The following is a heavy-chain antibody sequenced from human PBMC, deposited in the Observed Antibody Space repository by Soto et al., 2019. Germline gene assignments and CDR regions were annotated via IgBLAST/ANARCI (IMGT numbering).Heavy chain of an antibody. D-gene: IGHD3-3*01. CDR3: ARLRTASGVVRCDY. CDR2: INRSGST. Sequence: QVQLQQWGAGLLKPSETLSLTCAVYGGSFSGYYWSWIREPLGKGLALMGEINRSGSTNYNPSLKSLVTLSPNTCKNPDALLVRSVTASDTAVYDCARLRTASGVVRCDYWGQGTLVTVSS. CDR1: GGSFSGYY. V-gene: IGHV4-34*01. J-gene: IGHJ4*02.